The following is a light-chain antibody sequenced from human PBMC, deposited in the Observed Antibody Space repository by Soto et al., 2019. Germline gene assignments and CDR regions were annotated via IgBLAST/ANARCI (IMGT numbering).Light chain of an antibody. CDR1: QSVISTY. CDR3: QQYGSSPIT. CDR2: GAS. J-gene: IGKJ5*01. Sequence: EVLMTQSPAILSVSPGERATLSCRASQSVISTYLAWYQQKPGQAPRLLIYGASSRATGIPDRFSGSGSGTDFTLTISRLEPEDFAVYYCQQYGSSPITFGQGTRLAIK. V-gene: IGKV3-20*01.